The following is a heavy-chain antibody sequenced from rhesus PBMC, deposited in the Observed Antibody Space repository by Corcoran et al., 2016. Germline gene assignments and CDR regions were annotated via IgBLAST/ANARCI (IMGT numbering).Heavy chain of an antibody. CDR1: GGSISSSY. J-gene: IGHJ6*01. CDR3: ASDRGGGRLDS. D-gene: IGHD6-25*01. CDR2: IYGSGRST. V-gene: IGHV4-169*02. Sequence: QLQLQESGPGLVKPSETLSVTCAVSGGSISSSYWSWIRQAPGKGLEWLGYIYGSGRSTNYNPSLKSRVTLSVATSKTQLSLKLSSVTAADTAVYYCASDRGGGRLDSWGQGVVVTVSS.